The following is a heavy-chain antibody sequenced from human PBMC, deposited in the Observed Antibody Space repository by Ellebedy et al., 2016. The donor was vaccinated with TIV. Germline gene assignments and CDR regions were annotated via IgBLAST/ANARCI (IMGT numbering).Heavy chain of an antibody. CDR2: INPSGGST. V-gene: IGHV1-46*01. J-gene: IGHJ4*02. CDR3: ARDQAEGRSSDY. CDR1: GYTFTSDL. Sequence: AASVKVSCTASGYTFTSDLIHWVRQAPGQGLEWMGLINPSGGSTDYAQKFQGRVTMTRDTSTSTVYMELSSLRSEDTAVYYCARDQAEGRSSDYWGQGTLVTVSS. D-gene: IGHD6-13*01.